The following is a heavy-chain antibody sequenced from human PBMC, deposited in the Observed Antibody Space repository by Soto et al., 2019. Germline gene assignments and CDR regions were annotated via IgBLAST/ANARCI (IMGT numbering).Heavy chain of an antibody. D-gene: IGHD3-10*01. J-gene: IGHJ4*02. Sequence: QVQLVQSGAEVKKPGASVKVSCKASGYTFTSYGISWVRQAPGQGLEWMGWISACNGNTNYAQKLQGRVTMTTDTSTSTAYMELRSLRSDDTAVYYCARVDLPYYYGSGSYRGGVDYWGQGTLVTVSS. V-gene: IGHV1-18*01. CDR1: GYTFTSYG. CDR3: ARVDLPYYYGSGSYRGGVDY. CDR2: ISACNGNT.